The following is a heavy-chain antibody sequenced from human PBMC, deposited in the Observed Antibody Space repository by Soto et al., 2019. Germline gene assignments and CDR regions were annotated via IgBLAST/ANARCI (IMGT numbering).Heavy chain of an antibody. D-gene: IGHD3-9*01. CDR3: ALVLRYFDWLLYRAGAFDI. CDR2: MNPNSGNT. V-gene: IGHV1-8*01. CDR1: GYTFTSYD. J-gene: IGHJ3*02. Sequence: ASVKVSCKASGYTFTSYDINWVRQATGQGLEWMGWMNPNSGNTGYAQKFQGRVTMTRNTSISTAYMELSSLRSEDTAVYYCALVLRYFDWLLYRAGAFDIWGQGTMVTVSS.